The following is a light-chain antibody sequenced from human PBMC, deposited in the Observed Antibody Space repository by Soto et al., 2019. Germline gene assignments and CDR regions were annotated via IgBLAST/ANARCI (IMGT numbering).Light chain of an antibody. J-gene: IGKJ1*01. CDR1: QSISSW. Sequence: DIQMTQSPSTLSASVGDRGTITCRASQSISSWLAWYQQKPGKAPKILIYRASSLESGVPSRFRGSGSGTEFTLPINRLQPDDFETYYCQQYNSYSRTFGQGTKVDIK. V-gene: IGKV1-5*03. CDR2: RAS. CDR3: QQYNSYSRT.